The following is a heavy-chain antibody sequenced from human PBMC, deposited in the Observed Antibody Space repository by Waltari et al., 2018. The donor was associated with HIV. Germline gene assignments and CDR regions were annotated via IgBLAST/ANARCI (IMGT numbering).Heavy chain of an antibody. V-gene: IGHV4-61*02. CDR1: GGFITEGHYC. J-gene: IGHJ6*02. Sequence: AQLEESGPGLGRPPQTLSLTCPLDGGFITEGHYCRSWILQAPVKAPEWLGRVYFTGATAYNPSLRGRVSISLDTAKKQVLLRLTSVTAADAAVYYCAGETFFMVRGVTPYYVFNGADVWGRGTTVTVSS. CDR2: VYFTGAT. CDR3: AGETFFMVRGVTPYYVFNGADV. D-gene: IGHD3-10*01.